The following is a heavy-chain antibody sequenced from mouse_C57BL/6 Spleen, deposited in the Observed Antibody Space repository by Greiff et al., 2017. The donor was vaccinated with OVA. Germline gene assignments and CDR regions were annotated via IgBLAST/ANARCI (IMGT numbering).Heavy chain of an antibody. J-gene: IGHJ3*01. V-gene: IGHV5-4*01. CDR1: GFTFSSYA. Sequence: EVQGVESGGGLVKPGGSLKLSCAASGFTFSSYAMSWVRQTPEKRLEWVATISDGGSYTYYPDNVKGRFTISRDNAKNNLYLQMSHLKSEDTAMYYCARTTGTSWFAYWGQGTLVTVSA. CDR3: ARTTGTSWFAY. D-gene: IGHD4-1*02. CDR2: ISDGGSYT.